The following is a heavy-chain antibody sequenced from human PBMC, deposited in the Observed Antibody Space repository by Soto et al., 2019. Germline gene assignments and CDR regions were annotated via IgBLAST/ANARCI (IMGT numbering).Heavy chain of an antibody. CDR3: ARHAAYDSVWGKSNGSDY. CDR1: GGSISSNSYY. CDR2: MYCSGAT. Sequence: PSENLSLTCTVCGGSISSNSYYWDCIRQRPGKGLGWIGRMYCSGATYHNPFLHRRVTISVATPKYQFSLHLSSVTDADTAVYYCARHAAYDSVWGKSNGSDYWGQGTLVTVS. J-gene: IGHJ4*02. V-gene: IGHV4-39*01. D-gene: IGHD3-16*01.